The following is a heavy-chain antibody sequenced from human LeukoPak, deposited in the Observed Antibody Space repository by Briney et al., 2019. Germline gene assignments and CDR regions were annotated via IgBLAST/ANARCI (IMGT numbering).Heavy chain of an antibody. D-gene: IGHD1-7*01. CDR3: ARVSSRYITGTRGAFDI. Sequence: GGSLRLSCAASGFTFFSFSMHWVRQAPEKGLEWVSSISGSSTYIYYADSVKGRFTISRDNADNSLYLQMNSLRAEDTAVYYCARVSSRYITGTRGAFDIWGQGTWVTVSS. CDR2: ISGSSTYI. V-gene: IGHV3-21*01. CDR1: GFTFFSFS. J-gene: IGHJ3*02.